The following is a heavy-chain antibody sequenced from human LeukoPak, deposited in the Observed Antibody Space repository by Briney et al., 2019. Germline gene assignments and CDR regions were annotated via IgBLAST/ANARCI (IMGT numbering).Heavy chain of an antibody. J-gene: IGHJ6*02. CDR1: GFTFSDHA. CDR2: IRSNAYGGKT. Sequence: WSQILCSAASGFTFSDHAMCWLRQPRGEGVWRVGFIRSNAYGGKTEYAEYVKGRVTITRDDSKSIAYLQMNSLKTDDTAVYYCARGPIQLWIHNGMDVWGQGTTVTVSS. D-gene: IGHD5-18*01. V-gene: IGHV3-49*03. CDR3: ARGPIQLWIHNGMDV.